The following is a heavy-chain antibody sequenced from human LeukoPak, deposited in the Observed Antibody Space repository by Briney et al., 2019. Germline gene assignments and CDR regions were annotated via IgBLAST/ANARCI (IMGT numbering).Heavy chain of an antibody. J-gene: IGHJ3*02. CDR2: IYPGDSDT. V-gene: IGHV5-51*01. CDR1: GYSFTSYW. CDR3: ASCRGGYNYGDAFDI. D-gene: IGHD5-24*01. Sequence: GESLKISYKGSGYSFTSYWIGWVRQMPGKGLEWMGIIYPGDSDTRYSPSFQGQVTISADKSISTAYLQWSSLKASDTAMYYCASCRGGYNYGDAFDIWGQGTMVTVSS.